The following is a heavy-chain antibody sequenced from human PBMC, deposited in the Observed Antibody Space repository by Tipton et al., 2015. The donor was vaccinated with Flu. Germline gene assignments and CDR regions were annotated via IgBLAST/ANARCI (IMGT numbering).Heavy chain of an antibody. V-gene: IGHV3-23*01. CDR2: IVGSGTP. J-gene: IGHJ4*02. Sequence: GSLRLSCVASGFPFGGYAMNWVRQTPGRGLEWVAGIVGSGTPYYAASVKGRFTIARDNSQSSVVLQMRTLRVEDTGIYYCAKDYKAGDGFWDFDYWGQGILVTVSS. CDR3: AKDYKAGDGFWDFDY. CDR1: GFPFGGYA. D-gene: IGHD5-24*01.